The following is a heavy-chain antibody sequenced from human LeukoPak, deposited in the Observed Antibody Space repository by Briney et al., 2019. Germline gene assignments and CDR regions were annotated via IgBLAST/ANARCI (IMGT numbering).Heavy chain of an antibody. CDR3: ATHPLMRARYYFDY. Sequence: QPGGSLRLSCAASGFTVSSNYMSWVRQAPGKGLEWVSVIYSGGSTYYSDSVKGRFTISRDNSKNTLYLQMNSLRAEDTAVYYCATHPLMRARYYFDYWGQGTLVTVSS. J-gene: IGHJ4*02. CDR2: IYSGGST. CDR1: GFTVSSNY. V-gene: IGHV3-66*02.